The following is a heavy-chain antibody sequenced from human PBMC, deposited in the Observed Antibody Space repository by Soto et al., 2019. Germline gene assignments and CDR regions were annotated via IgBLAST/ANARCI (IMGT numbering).Heavy chain of an antibody. J-gene: IGHJ2*01. Sequence: QVQLVQSGAEVKEPGASVKVSCMASGYRFTDHYMHWVRQAPGQGLEWMGWINPNSGGTKSAQQFQGRVTMTRDTSVSTAYMEVHRLTFDDTAVYYCARGKEVPDFWNFDLWGRGSLVTVSS. D-gene: IGHD2-21*02. V-gene: IGHV1-2*02. CDR3: ARGKEVPDFWNFDL. CDR1: GYRFTDHY. CDR2: INPNSGGT.